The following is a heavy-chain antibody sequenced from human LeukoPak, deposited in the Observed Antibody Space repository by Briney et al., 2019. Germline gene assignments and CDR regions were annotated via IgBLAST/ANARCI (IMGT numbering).Heavy chain of an antibody. CDR3: VNEHSGWHAFDI. V-gene: IGHV1-24*01. CDR1: GYILTELS. Sequence: GVSVKVSCKVSGYILTELSMHWVRQAPGKGLEWMGGFDPEDGETLYAQKLQGRVTMTEDASTDTAYMELSSLSSEDTAMYYCVNEHSGWHAFDIWGQGTMVTVSS. D-gene: IGHD6-19*01. CDR2: FDPEDGET. J-gene: IGHJ3*02.